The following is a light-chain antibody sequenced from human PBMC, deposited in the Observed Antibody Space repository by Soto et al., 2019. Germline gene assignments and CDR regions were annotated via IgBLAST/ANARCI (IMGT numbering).Light chain of an antibody. Sequence: AIQMTQSPSSLSASVGDRVTITCRASQGIRSELAWYQQKPGKAPNLLIYAASTFQSGVPSRFSGSGSGTDFTLTISSLQPEDFATYYCLHDYNYPRTFGQGTKVDIK. CDR2: AAS. CDR3: LHDYNYPRT. V-gene: IGKV1-6*01. CDR1: QGIRSE. J-gene: IGKJ1*01.